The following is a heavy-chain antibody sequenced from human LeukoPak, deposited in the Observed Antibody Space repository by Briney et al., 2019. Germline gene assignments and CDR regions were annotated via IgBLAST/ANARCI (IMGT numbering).Heavy chain of an antibody. CDR1: GYTFTSYY. CDR3: ARDLDFWSGHDAFDI. CDR2: INPNSGGT. V-gene: IGHV1-2*02. Sequence: GASVKVSCKASGYTFTSYYIHWVRQAPGQGLEWMGWINPNSGGTNYAQKFQGRVTMTRDTSISTACMELSRLRSDDTAVYYCARDLDFWSGHDAFDIWGQGTMVTVSS. D-gene: IGHD3-3*01. J-gene: IGHJ3*02.